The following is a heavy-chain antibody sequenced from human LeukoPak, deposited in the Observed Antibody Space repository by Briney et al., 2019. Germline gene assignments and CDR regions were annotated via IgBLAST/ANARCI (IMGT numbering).Heavy chain of an antibody. D-gene: IGHD3-22*01. CDR1: GGTFSSYA. J-gene: IGHJ4*02. V-gene: IGHV1-69*04. CDR2: IIPILGIA. Sequence: ASVKVSCKASGGTFSSYAISWVRQAPGQGLEWMGRIIPILGIANYAQKFQGRVTITADKSTSTAYMELSSLRSVDTAVYYCAGPQGNYYDSSGYSFDYWGQGTLVTVSS. CDR3: AGPQGNYYDSSGYSFDY.